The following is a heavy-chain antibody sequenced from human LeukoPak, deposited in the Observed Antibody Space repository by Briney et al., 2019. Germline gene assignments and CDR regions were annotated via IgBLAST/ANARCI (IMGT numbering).Heavy chain of an antibody. V-gene: IGHV3-23*01. D-gene: IGHD4-17*01. CDR1: GFTFSNYA. Sequence: GGSLRLSCAASGFTFSNYAMTWVRQAPGKGLEWVSAISGSGDFTYYADSVKGRFTISRDNSRNTLYLQMNSLRAEETAVFYCAKCTTGNAHYPIDYWGQGALVTVSS. CDR3: AKCTTGNAHYPIDY. J-gene: IGHJ4*02. CDR2: ISGSGDFT.